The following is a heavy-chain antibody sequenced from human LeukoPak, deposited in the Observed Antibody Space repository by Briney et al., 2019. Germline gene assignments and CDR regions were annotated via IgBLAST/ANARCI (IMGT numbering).Heavy chain of an antibody. D-gene: IGHD3-10*01. CDR1: GGSISPLY. J-gene: IGHJ4*02. Sequence: SETLSLTCTVSGGSISPLYWSWIRQPPGKGLEFIGYIYYSGATNYNPSLTSRVTLSVDTSKNQFSLKLSSVTAADTAVYYCARGGVAAKYYFDFWGQGTLVTVSS. CDR2: IYYSGAT. V-gene: IGHV4-59*11. CDR3: ARGGVAAKYYFDF.